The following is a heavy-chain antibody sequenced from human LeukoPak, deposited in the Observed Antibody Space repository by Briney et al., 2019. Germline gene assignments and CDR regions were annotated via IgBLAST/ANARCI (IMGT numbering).Heavy chain of an antibody. J-gene: IGHJ4*02. Sequence: PGGSLRLSCAASGFTFSSYGMHWVRQAPGKGLEYASSISSDGGSTYYADSVKGRFTISRDNSKKTLYLQMSSLRPEDTAVYYCVKRAGGNFYYDYWGQGTLVTVSS. D-gene: IGHD4-23*01. V-gene: IGHV3-64D*06. CDR1: GFTFSSYG. CDR3: VKRAGGNFYYDY. CDR2: ISSDGGST.